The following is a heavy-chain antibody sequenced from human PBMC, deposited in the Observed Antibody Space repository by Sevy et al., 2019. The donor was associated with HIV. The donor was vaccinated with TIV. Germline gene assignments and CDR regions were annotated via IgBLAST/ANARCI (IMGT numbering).Heavy chain of an antibody. CDR3: ARHRDYYDSSGYGTFDP. CDR2: MNPNTGNT. V-gene: IGHV1-8*01. D-gene: IGHD3-22*01. CDR1: GYTFTSYD. J-gene: IGHJ5*02. Sequence: ASVKVSCKASGYTFTSYDINWVRQASGQGLEWMGWMNPNTGNTGYAQKFQGRVTMTRNTSISTAYMELSSLRSDDTAVYYCARHRDYYDSSGYGTFDPWGQGTLVTVS.